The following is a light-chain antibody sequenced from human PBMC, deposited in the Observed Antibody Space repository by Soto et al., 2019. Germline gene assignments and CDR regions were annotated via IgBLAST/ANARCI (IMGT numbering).Light chain of an antibody. CDR1: QSVSSN. V-gene: IGKV3-15*01. Sequence: EIVRTQSPATLYVSPGESATISCRASQSVSSNLAWYQQTPGQAPRLLIYGASTRATGIPARFTCSGSETDKTLTINSLLSEDFAVYHWRQYNNWPPLAFGHGTRLEIK. CDR2: GAS. CDR3: RQYNNWPPLA. J-gene: IGKJ5*01.